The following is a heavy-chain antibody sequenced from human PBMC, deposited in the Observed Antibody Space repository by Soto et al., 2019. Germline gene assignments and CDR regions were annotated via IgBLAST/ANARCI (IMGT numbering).Heavy chain of an antibody. D-gene: IGHD1-26*01. Sequence: PSETLSLTCFVSGDSVSDYYRSWSRQPPGKGLEWIGYIQKNTITNYKPSFNSRATISDDTSKNQFSLKLRSVTAADTAMYFCVRNSWHPFFSLGYFDQWGQGALVTVSS. CDR1: GDSVSDYY. CDR2: IQKNTIT. CDR3: VRNSWHPFFSLGYFDQ. J-gene: IGHJ4*01. V-gene: IGHV4-59*02.